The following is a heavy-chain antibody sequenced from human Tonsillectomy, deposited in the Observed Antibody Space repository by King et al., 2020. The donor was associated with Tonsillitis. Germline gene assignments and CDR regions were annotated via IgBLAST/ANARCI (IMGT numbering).Heavy chain of an antibody. V-gene: IGHV5-51*01. Sequence: QLVQSGPEVKKPGESLKISCQASGYTFTNSWIAWMRQTPGRGLEWMGIIYPDDSDIRYSLSFEGQVTFSADKSVSTVYLQWRSLKVSDTAMYFCTRISYYTSSTGSREGTFDIWGQGTVVTVSS. D-gene: IGHD3-3*01. CDR3: TRISYYTSSTGSREGTFDI. J-gene: IGHJ3*02. CDR2: IYPDDSDI. CDR1: GYTFTNSW.